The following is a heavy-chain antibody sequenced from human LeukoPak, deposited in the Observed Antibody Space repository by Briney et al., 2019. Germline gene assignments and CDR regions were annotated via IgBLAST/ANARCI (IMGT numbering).Heavy chain of an antibody. D-gene: IGHD2-21*01. V-gene: IGHV3-30*02. CDR1: GFLFSDLD. CDR3: AIKRVSHYCWDSFAI. Sequence: GGSQRLSQASSGFLFSDLDTHGVRQAPGKGLEWVAFIRYDGSDKYYVDSVKGRFTISRDNSKNILYLQMNSLTAEDTAVYYCAIKRVSHYCWDSFAIWGQGTMVSVCS. J-gene: IGHJ3*02. CDR2: IRYDGSDK.